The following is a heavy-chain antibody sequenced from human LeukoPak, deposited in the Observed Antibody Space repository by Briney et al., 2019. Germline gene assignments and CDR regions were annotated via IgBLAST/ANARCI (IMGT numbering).Heavy chain of an antibody. J-gene: IGHJ5*02. CDR3: ARSPSIAVAGTGDWFDP. D-gene: IGHD6-19*01. V-gene: IGHV1-46*01. Sequence: PPASVKVSFKASGYTFTSYYMHWGRQAPGQGLEWMGIINPSGGSTSYAQKFQGRVTMTRDTSTSTVYMELSSLRSEDTAVYYCARSPSIAVAGTGDWFDPWGQGTLVTVSS. CDR2: INPSGGST. CDR1: GYTFTSYY.